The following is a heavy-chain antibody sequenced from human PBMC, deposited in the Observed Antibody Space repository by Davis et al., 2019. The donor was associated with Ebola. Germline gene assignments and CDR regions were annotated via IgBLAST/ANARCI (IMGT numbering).Heavy chain of an antibody. Sequence: MPSETLSLTCAVYGGSFSGYYWSWIRQPPGQGLEWIGEINHSGSTNYNPSLKSRVTISVDTSKNQFSLKLSSVTAADTAVYYCARGSHSGSYYRWFDPWGQGTLVTVSS. CDR3: ARGSHSGSYYRWFDP. D-gene: IGHD1-26*01. V-gene: IGHV4-34*01. CDR2: INHSGST. J-gene: IGHJ5*02. CDR1: GGSFSGYY.